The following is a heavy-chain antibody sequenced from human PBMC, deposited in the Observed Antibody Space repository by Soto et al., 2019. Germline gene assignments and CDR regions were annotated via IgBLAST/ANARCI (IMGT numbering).Heavy chain of an antibody. J-gene: IGHJ4*02. CDR1: DYTFTSYG. Sequence: ASVKVSCKASDYTFTSYGISWVRQAPGQGLEWMGWISAYNGNTNYAQKLQGRVTMTTDTSTSTAYMELRSLRFDDTAVYYCARDLEDRIFGVVTPSDYWGQGTLVTVSS. V-gene: IGHV1-18*01. CDR3: ARDLEDRIFGVVTPSDY. D-gene: IGHD3-3*02. CDR2: ISAYNGNT.